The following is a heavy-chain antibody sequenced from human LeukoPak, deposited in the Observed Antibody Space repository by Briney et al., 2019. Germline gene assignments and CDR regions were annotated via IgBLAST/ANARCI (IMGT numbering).Heavy chain of an antibody. V-gene: IGHV3-74*01. CDR3: ARGIASSRSVAIDP. D-gene: IGHD6-13*01. Sequence: PGGSLRLSCAASDFTFSSHWMYWVRQAPGKGLVWVARLSGDGITTRHADSVKGRFTISRDNAKNTLYLQMNSLRVEDTALYYCARGIASSRSVAIDPWGQGTLVAVSS. CDR1: DFTFSSHW. CDR2: LSGDGITT. J-gene: IGHJ5*02.